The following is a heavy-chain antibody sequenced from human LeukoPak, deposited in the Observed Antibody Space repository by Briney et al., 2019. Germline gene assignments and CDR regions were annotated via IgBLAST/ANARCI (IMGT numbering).Heavy chain of an antibody. D-gene: IGHD3-10*01. V-gene: IGHV1-69*05. J-gene: IGHJ4*02. CDR2: IIPIFGTA. CDR1: AGTFSSNA. CDR3: ARAFGGGASEYYFDY. Sequence: SVKVSCNASAGTFSSNAISWMRQAPGQGLEWMGRIIPIFGTANYAQKFQGRVTITTDESTSTDYMELSSLRSEDTAVYYCARAFGGGASEYYFDYWGQGTLVTVCS.